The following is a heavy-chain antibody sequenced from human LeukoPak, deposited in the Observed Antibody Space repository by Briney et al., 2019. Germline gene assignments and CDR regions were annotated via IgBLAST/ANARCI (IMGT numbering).Heavy chain of an antibody. J-gene: IGHJ6*03. CDR3: ARDRIQLWTYYYYYMDV. Sequence: GGSLRLSCAASGFTFSSYWMSWVRQAPGKGLEWVANIKQDGSEKYYVDSVKGRFTFSRDNAKNSLYLQMNSLRAEDTAVYYCARDRIQLWTYYYYYMDVWGKGTTVTVSS. CDR1: GFTFSSYW. CDR2: IKQDGSEK. D-gene: IGHD5-18*01. V-gene: IGHV3-7*01.